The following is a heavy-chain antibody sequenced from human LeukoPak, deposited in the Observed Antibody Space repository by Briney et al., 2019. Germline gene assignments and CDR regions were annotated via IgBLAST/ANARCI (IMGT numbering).Heavy chain of an antibody. Sequence: SGTLSLTCTVSGGSISSYYWNWIRQSPGKGLEWIGYIYYSGSTKYNPSLESRVTISVDTSKNQFSLKLRSVTAADTAVYYCARGVPQGWVHWFDPWGQGTLVTVSS. V-gene: IGHV4-59*01. CDR2: IYYSGST. CDR1: GGSISSYY. J-gene: IGHJ5*02. CDR3: ARGVPQGWVHWFDP. D-gene: IGHD1-26*01.